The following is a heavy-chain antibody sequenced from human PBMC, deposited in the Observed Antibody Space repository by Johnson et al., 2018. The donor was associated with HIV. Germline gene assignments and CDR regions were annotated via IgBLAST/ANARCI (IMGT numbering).Heavy chain of an antibody. CDR2: IYSGGKT. D-gene: IGHD1-26*01. CDR1: GFTVSSYY. CDR3: ARKRWEPLDAFDI. J-gene: IGHJ3*02. V-gene: IGHV3-66*01. Sequence: VQLVESGGGLVQPGGSLRLSCAASGFTVSSYYMSCVRQAPGKWLEWVSVIYSGGKTYYADSVKGRFTISRDNSKNTLYLQMNSLRAEDTAVYYCARKRWEPLDAFDIWGQGTMVTVSS.